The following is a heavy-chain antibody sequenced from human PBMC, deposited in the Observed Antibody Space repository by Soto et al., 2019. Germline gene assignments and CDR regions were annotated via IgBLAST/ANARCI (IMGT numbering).Heavy chain of an antibody. V-gene: IGHV4-39*01. D-gene: IGHD3-3*01. J-gene: IGHJ6*02. CDR3: ATIYDFWSGYAIYDGMDV. Sequence: SETLSLTCTVSGGSISSSSYYWGWIRQPPGKGLEWIGSIYYSGSTYSNPSLKSRVTISVDTSKNQSSLKLSSATAADTAVYYCATIYDFWSGYAIYDGMDVWGRGSTVT. CDR1: GGSISSSSYY. CDR2: IYYSGST.